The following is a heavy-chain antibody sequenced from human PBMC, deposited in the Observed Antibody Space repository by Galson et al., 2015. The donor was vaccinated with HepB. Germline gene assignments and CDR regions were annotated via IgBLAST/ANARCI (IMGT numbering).Heavy chain of an antibody. CDR1: GYTFTSHG. CDR3: ASQTTVTYYYYGMDV. D-gene: IGHD4-17*01. J-gene: IGHJ6*02. V-gene: IGHV1-18*01. CDR2: ISAYNGNT. Sequence: SVKVSCKASGYTFTSHGISWVRQAPGQGLEWMGWISAYNGNTNYAQKLQGRVTMTTDTSTSTAYMELRSLRSDDTAVYYCASQTTVTYYYYGMDVWGQWTTVTASS.